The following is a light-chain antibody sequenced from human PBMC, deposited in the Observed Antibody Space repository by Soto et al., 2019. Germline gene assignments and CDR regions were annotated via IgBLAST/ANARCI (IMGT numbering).Light chain of an antibody. CDR3: AAWDASLSAVV. CDR1: RSNIGSNA. CDR2: TDN. J-gene: IGLJ2*01. Sequence: QSVLTQPPSASGTPGQRVTFSCSGSRSNIGSNAVNWYQHLPGTAPKLIIYTDNKRPSGVPDRFSGSKSGTSASLAISGLQSEDEADYYCAAWDASLSAVVFGGGTKLTVL. V-gene: IGLV1-44*01.